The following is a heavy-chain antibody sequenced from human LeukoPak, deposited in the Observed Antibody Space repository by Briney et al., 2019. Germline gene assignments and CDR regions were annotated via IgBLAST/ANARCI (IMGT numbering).Heavy chain of an antibody. Sequence: GGSLRLSCAASGFTFTNYAMSWVRQAPGKGLEWVSGINGNGGSIDYADSVKGRFTISRDNSKNMVYLQMNSLRVEDTAVYYCAKDPSVILLRYFDNWGQGTLVTVSS. D-gene: IGHD3-22*01. CDR1: GFTFTNYA. V-gene: IGHV3-23*01. CDR3: AKDPSVILLRYFDN. J-gene: IGHJ4*02. CDR2: INGNGGSI.